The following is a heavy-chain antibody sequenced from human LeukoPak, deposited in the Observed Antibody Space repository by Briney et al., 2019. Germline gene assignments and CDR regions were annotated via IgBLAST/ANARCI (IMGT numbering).Heavy chain of an antibody. Sequence: PSETLSLTCTVSGGSISSSIYYWGWIRQPPGKGLEWIGSIYYSGSTYYNPSLKSRVTISVDTSKNQFSLKLSSVTAADTAVYYCARDTIGFRASLGLERRAFDPWGQGTLVTVSS. V-gene: IGHV4-39*01. CDR2: IYYSGST. D-gene: IGHD1-1*01. CDR3: ARDTIGFRASLGLERRAFDP. CDR1: GGSISSSIYY. J-gene: IGHJ5*02.